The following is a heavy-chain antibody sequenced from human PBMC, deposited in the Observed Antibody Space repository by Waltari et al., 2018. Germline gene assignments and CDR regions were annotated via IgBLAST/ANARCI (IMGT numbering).Heavy chain of an antibody. V-gene: IGHV5-51*01. Sequence: EVQLVQSGAEVKKPGESLKFSCKGSGYSFTSYWTGWVRQLPGKGLAWMGNIIPGYSDTRYGPSFQDQVAIPADKTTSTACLQWISLKASDTAMYYCARPHGLGGSYYFAYRGQGTLVTVSS. CDR2: IIPGYSDT. CDR1: GYSFTSYW. CDR3: ARPHGLGGSYYFAY. D-gene: IGHD1-26*01. J-gene: IGHJ4*02.